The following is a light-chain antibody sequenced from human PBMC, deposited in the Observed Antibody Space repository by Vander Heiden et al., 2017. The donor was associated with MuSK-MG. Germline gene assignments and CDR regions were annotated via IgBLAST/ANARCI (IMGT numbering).Light chain of an antibody. V-gene: IGKV3-15*01. CDR3: QRSHTWPQT. CDR1: QSISNN. CDR2: GAS. Sequence: EIVMTQSPDTLSVSPGERATLSCRASQSISNNLAWYQQKPGQSPRLLIYGASTTATGVPVRFSGSGSGTEFTLTISSLHAEDFAVYSCQRSHTWPQTFGQGTKLEIK. J-gene: IGKJ2*01.